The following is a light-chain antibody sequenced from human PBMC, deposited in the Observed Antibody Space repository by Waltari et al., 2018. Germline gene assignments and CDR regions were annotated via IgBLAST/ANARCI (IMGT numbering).Light chain of an antibody. Sequence: QAGLTQPPSVSKDLRQTATLTCTGDSNNVGNEGAAWLQHHQGHPPKLISFRNNERPSWTAGRFSATRSERTASVTITGIQPEDEAASYCSAWDSGLRAWVFGGGTKRTVL. CDR1: SNNVGNEG. CDR3: SAWDSGLRAWV. CDR2: RNN. J-gene: IGLJ3*02. V-gene: IGLV10-54*01.